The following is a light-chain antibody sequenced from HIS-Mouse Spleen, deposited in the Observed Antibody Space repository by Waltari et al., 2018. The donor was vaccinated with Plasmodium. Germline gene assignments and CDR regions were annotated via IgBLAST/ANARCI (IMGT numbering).Light chain of an antibody. V-gene: IGLV2-23*03. CDR1: RSDDGSYNL. Sequence: QSALTQPASVSGSPGQSITISCTGTRSDDGSYNLVPWYQQHPGKAPKLMIYEGSKRPSGVSNRFSGSKSGNTASLTISGLQAEDEADYYCCSYAGSSTFVVFGGGTKLTVL. J-gene: IGLJ2*01. CDR3: CSYAGSSTFVV. CDR2: EGS.